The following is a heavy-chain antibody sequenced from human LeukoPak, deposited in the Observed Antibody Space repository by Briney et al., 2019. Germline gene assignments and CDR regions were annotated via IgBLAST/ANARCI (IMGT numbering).Heavy chain of an antibody. D-gene: IGHD6-19*01. V-gene: IGHV3-23*01. CDR3: ARVGYSSGWLRD. J-gene: IGHJ4*02. CDR2: ISGSGGST. Sequence: GGSLRLSCAASGFTFSSYAMSWVRQAPGKGLEWVSAISGSGGSTYYADSVKGRFTISRDNSKNTLYLQMNSLRAEDTAVYYCARVGYSSGWLRDWGKGTLVTVSS. CDR1: GFTFSSYA.